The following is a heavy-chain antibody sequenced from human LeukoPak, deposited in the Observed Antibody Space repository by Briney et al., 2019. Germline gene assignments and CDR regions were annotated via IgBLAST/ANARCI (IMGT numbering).Heavy chain of an antibody. CDR3: ARETPSFYGGNSRYLDY. D-gene: IGHD4-23*01. Sequence: KPSETVSLTCTVSGASISSGDYYSSWIRQPPGKGPEWIGYIYYSGSTYSNPSLKSRVTISVDTSKNQFSLKLSSVTAADTAVYYCARETPSFYGGNSRYLDYWGQGTLVTVSS. CDR1: GASISSGDYY. V-gene: IGHV4-30-4*08. CDR2: IYYSGST. J-gene: IGHJ4*02.